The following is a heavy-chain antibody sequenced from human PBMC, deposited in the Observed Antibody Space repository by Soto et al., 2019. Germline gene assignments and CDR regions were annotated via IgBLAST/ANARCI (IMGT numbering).Heavy chain of an antibody. Sequence: SETLSLTCTVSGGTISSYYWSWIRQPPGKGLEWIGYIYYTGSTNYNPSLKSRVTISVDTSRNQFSLKLSSVTAADTAVYYCARAMLKSDLDFDYWGQGTLVTVSS. CDR2: IYYTGST. D-gene: IGHD3-16*01. V-gene: IGHV4-59*01. J-gene: IGHJ4*02. CDR3: ARAMLKSDLDFDY. CDR1: GGTISSYY.